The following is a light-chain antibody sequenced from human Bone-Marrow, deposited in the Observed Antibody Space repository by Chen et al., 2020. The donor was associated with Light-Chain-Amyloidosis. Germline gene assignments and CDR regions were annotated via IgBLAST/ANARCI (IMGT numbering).Light chain of an antibody. J-gene: IGLJ3*02. V-gene: IGLV3-21*02. CDR2: DGS. CDR3: QVWDRSSDRPV. Sequence: SYVLTQPSSVSVAPGQTATIACGGNNIGSPSVHWYQQPPGQAPLLVVYDGSDRPSGIPGRLSGSNSGNTATLTISRVEAGDEADYYCQVWDRSSDRPVFGGGTKLTVL. CDR1: NIGSPS.